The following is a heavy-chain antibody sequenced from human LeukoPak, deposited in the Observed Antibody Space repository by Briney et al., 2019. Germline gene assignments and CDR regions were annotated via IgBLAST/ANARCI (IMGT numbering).Heavy chain of an antibody. Sequence: GGSLRLSCAASGFTVSSNYMSWVRQAPGKGLEWVSVIYSGGSTYYADSVKGRFTISRDNSKNTLYLQMNSLRAEDTAVYYCARAASMIPWPYYFDYWGQGTLVTVSS. CDR2: IYSGGST. J-gene: IGHJ4*02. CDR3: ARAASMIPWPYYFDY. CDR1: GFTVSSNY. V-gene: IGHV3-53*01. D-gene: IGHD3-22*01.